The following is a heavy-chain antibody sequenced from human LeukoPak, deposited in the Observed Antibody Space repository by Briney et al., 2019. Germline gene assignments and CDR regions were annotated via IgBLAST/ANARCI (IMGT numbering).Heavy chain of an antibody. CDR2: IYYSGGT. J-gene: IGHJ4*02. D-gene: IGHD6-13*01. CDR1: GGSISSSSYY. Sequence: SETLSLTCTVSGGSISSSSYYWGWIRQPPGKGLEWIGSIYYSGGTYYNPSLKSRVTISVDTSKNRFSLKLSSVTAADTAVYYCARAIRSSWYRFFDYWGQGTLVTVSS. CDR3: ARAIRSSWYRFFDY. V-gene: IGHV4-39*01.